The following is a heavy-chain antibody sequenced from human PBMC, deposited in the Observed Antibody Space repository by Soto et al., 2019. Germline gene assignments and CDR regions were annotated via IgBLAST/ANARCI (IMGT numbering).Heavy chain of an antibody. CDR1: GYTFTSYG. V-gene: IGHV1-18*01. CDR3: ARERTVAGNDY. J-gene: IGHJ4*02. CDR2: ISAYNGNT. D-gene: IGHD6-19*01. Sequence: ASVKVSCKGSGYTFTSYGISWVRQAPGQGLEWMGWISAYNGNTNYAQKLQGRVTMTRNTSISTAYMELSSLRSEDTAVYYCARERTVAGNDYWGQGTLVTVSS.